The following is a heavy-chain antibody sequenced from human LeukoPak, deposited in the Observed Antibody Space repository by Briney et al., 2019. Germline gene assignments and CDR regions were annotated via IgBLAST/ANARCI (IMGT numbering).Heavy chain of an antibody. V-gene: IGHV3-48*03. J-gene: IGHJ6*04. CDR3: AELGITMIGGV. D-gene: IGHD3-10*02. Sequence: GGSLRLSCAASGFTFSSYAMNWVRQAPGKGLEWVSYISSSGSTIYYADSVKGRFTISRDNAKNSLYLQVNSLRAEDTAVYYCAELGITMIGGVWGKGTTVTISS. CDR2: ISSSGSTI. CDR1: GFTFSSYA.